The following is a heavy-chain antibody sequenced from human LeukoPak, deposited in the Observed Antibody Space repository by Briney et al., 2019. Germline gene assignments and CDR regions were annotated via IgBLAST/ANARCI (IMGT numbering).Heavy chain of an antibody. J-gene: IGHJ5*01. D-gene: IGHD2-2*01. CDR2: IFPIFCTA. CDR3: ARDRGRYCSSTSCDQGLDP. Sequence: PRATVTVSCKASGYTFTSYDISWVRQAAGQGLEWMGGIFPIFCTANYAQKSQSIVTITTDESTSTAYMELSSLRSEDTGVYYCARDRGRYCSSTSCDQGLDPWGQGTPVTV. V-gene: IGHV1-69*05. CDR1: GYTFTSYD.